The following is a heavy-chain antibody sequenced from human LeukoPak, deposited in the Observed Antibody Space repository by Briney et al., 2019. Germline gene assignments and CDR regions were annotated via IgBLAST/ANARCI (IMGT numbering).Heavy chain of an antibody. Sequence: KSSETLSLTCTVSGGSISSSSYYWGWIRQPPGKGLEWIGSIYYSGSTYYNPPLKSRVTISVDTSKNQFSLKLSSVTAADTAVYYCARLSKFTDTAMGENDYWGQGTLVTVSS. CDR3: ARLSKFTDTAMGENDY. D-gene: IGHD5-18*01. CDR1: GGSISSSSYY. CDR2: IYYSGST. J-gene: IGHJ4*02. V-gene: IGHV4-39*01.